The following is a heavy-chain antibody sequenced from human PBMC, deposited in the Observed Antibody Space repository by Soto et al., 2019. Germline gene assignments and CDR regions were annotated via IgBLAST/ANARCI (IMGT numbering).Heavy chain of an antibody. CDR3: ARDRLMHTACNARQYFGLDV. D-gene: IGHD5-18*01. V-gene: IGHV4-31*03. CDR2: IYYSGNT. J-gene: IGHJ6*02. CDR1: GGPIRSGGYY. Sequence: PSETLSLTFTVSGGPIRSGGYYWSWVRQNPRRGLEWIGNIYYSGNTYYNPSLKSRLTISVDTSKNQFSLNLSSVTAADTAVYYCARDRLMHTACNARQYFGLDVWGQGTTVTVSS.